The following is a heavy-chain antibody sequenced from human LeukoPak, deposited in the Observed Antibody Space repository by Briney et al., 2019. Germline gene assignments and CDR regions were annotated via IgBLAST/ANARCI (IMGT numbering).Heavy chain of an antibody. Sequence: KPGGSLRLSCAASGFTFSSYSMNWVRQAPGKGLEWVSSISSSSSYIYYADSVKGRFTISRDNAKNSLYLQMNSLRAEDTAVYYCARDPGHYDFWSGYLALDTNDAFDIWGQGTMVTVSS. V-gene: IGHV3-21*01. D-gene: IGHD3-3*01. CDR2: ISSSSSYI. J-gene: IGHJ3*02. CDR3: ARDPGHYDFWSGYLALDTNDAFDI. CDR1: GFTFSSYS.